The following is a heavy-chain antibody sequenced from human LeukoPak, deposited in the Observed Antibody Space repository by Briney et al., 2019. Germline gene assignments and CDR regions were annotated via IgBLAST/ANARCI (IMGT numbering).Heavy chain of an antibody. J-gene: IGHJ4*02. CDR3: ARLRGPNCSSGSCYDY. Sequence: ASVKVSCKASGYTFTSYHMHWVRQAPGQGLEWMGWINTNTGNPTYAQGFTGRFVFSLDTSVGTAYLQISSLKAEDTAVYYCARLRGPNCSSGSCYDYWGQGTLVTVSS. V-gene: IGHV7-4-1*02. D-gene: IGHD2-15*01. CDR2: INTNTGNP. CDR1: GYTFTSYH.